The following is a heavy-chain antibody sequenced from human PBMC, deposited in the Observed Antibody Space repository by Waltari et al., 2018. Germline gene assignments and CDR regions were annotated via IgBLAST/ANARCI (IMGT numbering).Heavy chain of an antibody. CDR1: GDSVTSGSYS. Sequence: QLQLQESGPGLVKPSGTLSLTCSVSGDSVTSGSYSWGWIRRPPRKGLEWIGIMYYRVSRYSNPSLKSRFTISVDTSKNQFSLKRSSVAAADTAVYYCARAFGSGSYAWFDSWGQGTLVTVSS. J-gene: IGHJ5*01. D-gene: IGHD3-10*01. CDR2: MYYRVSR. CDR3: ARAFGSGSYAWFDS. V-gene: IGHV4-39*01.